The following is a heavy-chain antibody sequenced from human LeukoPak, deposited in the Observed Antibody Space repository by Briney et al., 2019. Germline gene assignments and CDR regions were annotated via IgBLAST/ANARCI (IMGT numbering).Heavy chain of an antibody. Sequence: GGSLRLSCAASGFTFTNAWMSWVRQAPGKGLEWVGRIKSRGDGETTDYIAPVKGRFTMSRDDSKATLYLQMNFLVVEDTAVYFWYTGLGLSNNRGVIVKWGPGGL. V-gene: IGHV3-15*01. CDR3: YTGLGLSNNRGVIVK. D-gene: IGHD3-10*01. J-gene: IGHJ4*02. CDR1: GFTFTNAW. CDR2: IKSRGDGETT.